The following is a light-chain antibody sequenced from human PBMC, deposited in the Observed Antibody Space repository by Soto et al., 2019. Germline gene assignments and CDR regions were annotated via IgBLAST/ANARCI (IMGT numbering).Light chain of an antibody. CDR3: QQYYSYPRT. CDR2: AAS. Sequence: ILMTQSPSSLSSSTGDRVTITCRASQGISSYLAWYQQKPGKAPKLLIYAASTLQSGVPSRFSGSGSGTDFTLTISCLQSEDFATYYCQQYYSYPRTFGQGTKVDIK. CDR1: QGISSY. V-gene: IGKV1-8*01. J-gene: IGKJ1*01.